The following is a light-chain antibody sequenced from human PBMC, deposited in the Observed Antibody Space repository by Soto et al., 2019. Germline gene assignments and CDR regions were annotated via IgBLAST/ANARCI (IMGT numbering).Light chain of an antibody. CDR2: NNN. V-gene: IGLV1-47*01. J-gene: IGLJ2*01. CDR3: AAWDSSLTGVV. CDR1: SSNIGSNY. Sequence: QAVVTQPPSASGTPGQRVTISCSGSSSNIGSNYVYWYQQLPGTAPKLLIYNNNKRPSGVPDRFSGSKSGTSASLAISGLRSEDEADYYCAAWDSSLTGVVFGGGTQLTVL.